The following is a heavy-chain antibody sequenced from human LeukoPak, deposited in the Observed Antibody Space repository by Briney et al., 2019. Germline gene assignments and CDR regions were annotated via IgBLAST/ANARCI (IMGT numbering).Heavy chain of an antibody. CDR3: ARETNYYGSGSSRGWFDP. CDR2: INAGNGNT. V-gene: IGHV1-3*01. Sequence: ASVKVSCKASGYTFTSYAMHWVRQAPGQRLEWMGWINAGNGNTKYSQKFQGRVTITRDTSASTAYMELSSLRSEDTAVYYCARETNYYGSGSSRGWFDPWGQGTLVTVSS. CDR1: GYTFTSYA. D-gene: IGHD3-10*01. J-gene: IGHJ5*02.